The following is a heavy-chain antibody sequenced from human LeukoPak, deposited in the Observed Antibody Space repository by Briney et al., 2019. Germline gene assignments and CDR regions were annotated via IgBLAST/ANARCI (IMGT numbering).Heavy chain of an antibody. J-gene: IGHJ4*02. V-gene: IGHV5-51*01. CDR1: GYTFANYW. Sequence: GESLKVTCKGSGYTFANYWIGWVRQMPGKGLEWMGIIWPGDSDTRYSPSFQGLVTISADKSVNTAYLQWSNLKASDTAMYYCARLYSTGWSDYWGQGTPVTVSP. CDR2: IWPGDSDT. CDR3: ARLYSTGWSDY. D-gene: IGHD6-19*01.